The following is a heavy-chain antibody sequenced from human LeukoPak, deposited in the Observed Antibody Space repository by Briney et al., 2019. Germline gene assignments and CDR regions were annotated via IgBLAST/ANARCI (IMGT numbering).Heavy chain of an antibody. CDR1: GYTFTSYA. D-gene: IGHD7-27*01. CDR3: ARYPVLTGHYYYYYMDV. CDR2: INAGNGNT. Sequence: ASVKVSCKASGYTFTSYAMHWVRQAPGQRLEWMGWINAGNGNTKYSQKFQGRVTITADESTSTAYMELSSLRSEDTAVYYCARYPVLTGHYYYYYMDVWGKGTTVTVSS. V-gene: IGHV1-3*01. J-gene: IGHJ6*03.